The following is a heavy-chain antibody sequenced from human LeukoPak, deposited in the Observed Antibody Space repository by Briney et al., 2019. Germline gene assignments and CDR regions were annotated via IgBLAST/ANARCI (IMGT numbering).Heavy chain of an antibody. V-gene: IGHV3-30-3*01. J-gene: IGHJ4*02. Sequence: GGSLRLSCAASGFTFSSSAMHWVRQAPGKGLEWVAVISYDGSNKYYADSVKGRFTISRDNAKNSLYLQMNSLRAEDTAVYYCARGASHKDFDYWGQGTLVTVSS. CDR1: GFTFSSSA. CDR2: ISYDGSNK. CDR3: ARGASHKDFDY. D-gene: IGHD2-2*01.